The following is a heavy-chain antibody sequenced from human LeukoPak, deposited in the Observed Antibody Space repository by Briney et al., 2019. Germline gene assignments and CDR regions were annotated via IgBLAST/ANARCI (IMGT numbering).Heavy chain of an antibody. J-gene: IGHJ4*01. CDR1: GFTFRNYD. CDR3: ARDPHTLDY. Sequence: WISLRLSCAASGFTFRNYDMHWVRQAPVKGLEWVALISYDESKKYYADSVKGRFTISRDNAKNSLYLQMNSLRDEDTAVYYCARDPHTLDYWGRGTLVTVSS. CDR2: ISYDESKK. V-gene: IGHV3-30*03.